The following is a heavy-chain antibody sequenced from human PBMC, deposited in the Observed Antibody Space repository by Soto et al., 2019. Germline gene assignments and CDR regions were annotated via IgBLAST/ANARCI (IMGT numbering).Heavy chain of an antibody. CDR2: ISYDGSNK. D-gene: IGHD3-22*01. CDR1: GFTFSSYA. Sequence: QVQLVESGGGVVQPGRSLRLSCAASGFTFSSYAMHWVRQAPGKGLEWVAVISYDGSNKYYADSVKGRFTISRDNSKNTLYLQMNSLRAEDTAVYYCAREDDSSGYFFDYWGQGTLVTVSS. CDR3: AREDDSSGYFFDY. J-gene: IGHJ4*02. V-gene: IGHV3-30-3*01.